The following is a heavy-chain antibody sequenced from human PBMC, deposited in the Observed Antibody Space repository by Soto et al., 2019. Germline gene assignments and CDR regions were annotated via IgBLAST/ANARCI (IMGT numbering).Heavy chain of an antibody. CDR1: GYTFISYA. CDR3: ARDMGFGLSDY. D-gene: IGHD3-10*01. CDR2: INAGNGNT. V-gene: IGHV1-3*01. J-gene: IGHJ4*02. Sequence: QVQLVQSGEEVKKPGASVKVSCKASGYTFISYAMYWVRQAPGQRLEWMGWINAGNGNTKYSQKFQGRVTITRDTSASTAYMELSSLRSEDTAVYYCARDMGFGLSDYWGQGTLVTVSS.